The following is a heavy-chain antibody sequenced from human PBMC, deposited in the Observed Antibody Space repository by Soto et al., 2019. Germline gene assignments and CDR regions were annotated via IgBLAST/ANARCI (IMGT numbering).Heavy chain of an antibody. D-gene: IGHD2-21*01. V-gene: IGHV4-30-2*01. Sequence: QLQLQESGSGLVKPSQTLSLTCAVSGGSIDSGGYSWNWIRQPPGKGLEWIGYIYHTGAAHYNASLDGRVFLSVDLSKNQFSLLMTSGTAADTAVYYCVRASYILPFDPWGQGIFVTVSS. CDR2: IYHTGAA. J-gene: IGHJ5*02. CDR1: GGSIDSGGYS. CDR3: VRASYILPFDP.